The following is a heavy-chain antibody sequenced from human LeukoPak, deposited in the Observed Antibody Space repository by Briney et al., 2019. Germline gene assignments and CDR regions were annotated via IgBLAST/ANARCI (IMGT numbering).Heavy chain of an antibody. CDR2: ISGSGGST. V-gene: IGHV3-23*01. CDR3: AKDLVGSGWPSRWPSHDAFDI. CDR1: GFTFSSYA. Sequence: GGSLRLSCAASGFTFSSYAMSWVRQAPGKGLEWVSAISGSGGSTYYADSVKGRFTISRDNSKNTLYLQMNSLRAEDTAVYYCAKDLVGSGWPSRWPSHDAFDIWGQGTMVTVSS. D-gene: IGHD6-19*01. J-gene: IGHJ3*02.